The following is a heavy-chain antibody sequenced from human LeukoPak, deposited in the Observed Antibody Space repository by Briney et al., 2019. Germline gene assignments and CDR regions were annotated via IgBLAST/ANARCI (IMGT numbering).Heavy chain of an antibody. Sequence: SETLSLTCTVSGGSISSYYWSWIRQPPGKGLEWIGYIYYSGSTNYNPSLKSRVTISVDTSKNQFSLKLSSVTAADTAVYYCARNLYYDILTGYIGGMDVWGQGTTVTVSS. CDR3: ARNLYYDILTGYIGGMDV. D-gene: IGHD3-9*01. CDR2: IYYSGST. V-gene: IGHV4-59*01. CDR1: GGSISSYY. J-gene: IGHJ6*02.